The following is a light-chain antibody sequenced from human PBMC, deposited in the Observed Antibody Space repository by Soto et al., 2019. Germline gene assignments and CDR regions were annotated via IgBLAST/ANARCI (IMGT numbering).Light chain of an antibody. Sequence: QSALPQPASVSGSPGQSITISCTGTSSDVGAYNYVSWYQQYPGKAPKVIIFAVRKRPSGVSNRFSGSNSGDTASLTISGLQAEDEADYYCSSYRSSTTFVFGTGTKVTVL. CDR1: SSDVGAYNY. J-gene: IGLJ1*01. V-gene: IGLV2-14*01. CDR3: SSYRSSTTFV. CDR2: AVR.